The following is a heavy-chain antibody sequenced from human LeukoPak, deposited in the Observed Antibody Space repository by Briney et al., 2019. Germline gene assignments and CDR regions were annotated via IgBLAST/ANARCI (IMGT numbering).Heavy chain of an antibody. J-gene: IGHJ4*02. Sequence: SETLSLTCAVYGGSFSGYDWSWIRQPPGKGLEWIGEINHSGSTNYNPSLKSRVTMSVDTSKNQFSLKLSSVTAADTAVYYCARVIYCSGGSCAPYYFDYWGQGTLVTVSS. V-gene: IGHV4-34*01. CDR2: INHSGST. CDR1: GGSFSGYD. D-gene: IGHD2-15*01. CDR3: ARVIYCSGGSCAPYYFDY.